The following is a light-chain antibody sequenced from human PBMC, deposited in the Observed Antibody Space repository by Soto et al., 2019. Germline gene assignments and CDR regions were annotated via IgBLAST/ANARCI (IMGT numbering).Light chain of an antibody. CDR2: EVN. CDR3: RSYEGSSNV. Sequence: QSVLTQPPSSSGSPGQSVAISCTGTSSDVGGYNYVSWYQQHPGKAPKLMIYEVNKRPSGVPDRFSGSKSGNTASLTVSGLQAEDEADYYCRSYEGSSNVFGTGTKXTV. CDR1: SSDVGGYNY. V-gene: IGLV2-8*01. J-gene: IGLJ1*01.